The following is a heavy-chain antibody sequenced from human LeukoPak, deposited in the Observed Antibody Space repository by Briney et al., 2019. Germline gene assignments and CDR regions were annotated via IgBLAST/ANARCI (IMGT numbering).Heavy chain of an antibody. CDR2: ISPGDSDA. V-gene: IGHV5-51*01. CDR3: ARRYCSSTSCNPYFFDY. CDR1: GYSFPSYW. J-gene: IGHJ4*02. Sequence: GESLKISCKGSGYSFPSYWIGWVRQIPGKGLEWMGIISPGDSDARYSPSFQGQVTISADKSISTAYLRWSSLKASDTAMYYCARRYCSSTSCNPYFFDYWGQGTLVTVSS. D-gene: IGHD2-2*01.